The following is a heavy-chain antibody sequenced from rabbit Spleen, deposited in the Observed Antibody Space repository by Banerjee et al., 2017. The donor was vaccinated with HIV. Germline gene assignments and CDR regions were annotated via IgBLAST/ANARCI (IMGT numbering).Heavy chain of an antibody. CDR3: ARAANNIGYSSGL. Sequence: QLEESGGGLVQPGGSLKLSCKASGFTLSSYYMNWVRQAPGKGLEWIGYIDPVFGITYYASWVNGRFSISRENAQNTVFLQMTSLTAADTATYWCARAANNIGYSSGLWGPGTLVTVS. CDR2: IDPVFGIT. CDR1: GFTLSSYY. V-gene: IGHV1S7*01. J-gene: IGHJ6*01. D-gene: IGHD1-1*01.